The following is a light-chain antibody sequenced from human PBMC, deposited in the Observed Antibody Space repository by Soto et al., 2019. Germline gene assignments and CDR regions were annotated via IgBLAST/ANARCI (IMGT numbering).Light chain of an antibody. V-gene: IGKV3-20*01. J-gene: IGKJ1*01. Sequence: EIVLTQSPVTLSFSPFERATLSFRSSQSVTSSSLAWYQQKSGQAPRLLIYDTSRRATGIPDRFSGSGSGTEFTLTISRLDPDDFAVYYCHQFGSSPPRTFGQGTKVDIK. CDR1: QSVTSSS. CDR2: DTS. CDR3: HQFGSSPPRT.